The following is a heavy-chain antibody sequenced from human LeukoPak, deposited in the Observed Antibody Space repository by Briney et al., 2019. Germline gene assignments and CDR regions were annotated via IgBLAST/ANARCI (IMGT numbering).Heavy chain of an antibody. Sequence: PGGSLRLSCAASGFTFSDYYMSWIRQPPGKGLEWIGEINHSGSTNYNPSLKSRVTISVDTSKNQFSLKLSSVTAADTAVYYCARVRAARDAFDIWGQGTMVTVSS. J-gene: IGHJ3*02. CDR1: GFTFSDYY. D-gene: IGHD6-6*01. CDR3: ARVRAARDAFDI. V-gene: IGHV4-34*01. CDR2: INHSGST.